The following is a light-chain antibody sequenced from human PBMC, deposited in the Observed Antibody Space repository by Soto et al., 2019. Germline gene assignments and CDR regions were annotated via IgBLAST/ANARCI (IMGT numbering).Light chain of an antibody. V-gene: IGKV3-11*01. CDR2: DAS. Sequence: EIVLTQSPATLSLSPVERATLSCRASQSVSSYLAWYQQKPGQAPRLLIYDASNRATGIPARFSGSGSGTEFTLTISSLQSEDFAVYYCQQYNNWPRETFDQGTKVDI. CDR1: QSVSSY. CDR3: QQYNNWPRET. J-gene: IGKJ1*01.